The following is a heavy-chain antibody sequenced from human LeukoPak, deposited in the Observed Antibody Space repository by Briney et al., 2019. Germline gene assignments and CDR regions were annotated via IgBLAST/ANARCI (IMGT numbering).Heavy chain of an antibody. J-gene: IGHJ4*02. V-gene: IGHV4-4*07. D-gene: IGHD3-3*01. CDR3: ARAHYDFWSAYLDF. CDR2: FYTSGST. Sequence: PSETLSLTCAVSGGSISSCYWSWIRQPAGKGLQWIGRFYTSGSTNYNPSLESRVTMSVDTSKNQFSLKLSSVTAADTAVYYCARAHYDFWSAYLDFWGQGTLVTVSS. CDR1: GGSISSCY.